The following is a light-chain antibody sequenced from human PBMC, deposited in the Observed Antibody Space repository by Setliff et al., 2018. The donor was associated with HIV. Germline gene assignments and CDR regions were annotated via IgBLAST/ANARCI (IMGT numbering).Light chain of an antibody. V-gene: IGLV2-11*01. J-gene: IGLJ1*01. CDR1: SRDVGAYDY. Sequence: SALTQPRSVSGSPGQSVTFSCTGSSRDVGAYDYVSWYQQRPGKAPKLVIYDVTKRPSGVPDRFSGSKSGNTASLTISGLQSEDEADYYCCSYVGSYSYVFGSGTKVTVL. CDR3: CSYVGSYSYV. CDR2: DVT.